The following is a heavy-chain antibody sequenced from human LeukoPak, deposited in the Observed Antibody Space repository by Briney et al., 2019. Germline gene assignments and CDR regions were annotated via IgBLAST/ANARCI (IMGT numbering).Heavy chain of an antibody. CDR1: GYTFTSYG. D-gene: IGHD6-19*01. CDR3: ARDTPDLIAVTTTISRGRRGVDY. J-gene: IGHJ4*02. CDR2: ISAYNGNT. Sequence: GASVTVSCKASGYTFTSYGISWVRQAPGQGLEWMGWISAYNGNTNYAQKLQGRVTMTTDTSTSTAYMELRSLRSDDTAVYYCARDTPDLIAVTTTISRGRRGVDYWGQGTLVTVSS. V-gene: IGHV1-18*01.